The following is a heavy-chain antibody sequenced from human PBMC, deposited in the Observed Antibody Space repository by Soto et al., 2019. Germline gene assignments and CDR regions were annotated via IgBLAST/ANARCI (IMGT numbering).Heavy chain of an antibody. D-gene: IGHD3-22*01. J-gene: IGHJ6*02. V-gene: IGHV1-69*12. CDR2: IIPMLDSA. Sequence: QVQLVQSGAEVKQPGSSVKVSCKASGGTFDNYAITWVRQAPGQGLEWMAGIIPMLDSANYAEKFQDRVTITADESTSTVHMEVSSLRSEDTAVYYCARTYHYDSLGKTYFYYGMDVWGQGTTVTVSS. CDR1: GGTFDNYA. CDR3: ARTYHYDSLGKTYFYYGMDV.